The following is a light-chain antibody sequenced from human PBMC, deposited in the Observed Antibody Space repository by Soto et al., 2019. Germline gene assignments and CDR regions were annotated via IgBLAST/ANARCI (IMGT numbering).Light chain of an antibody. CDR3: SSYTTSSSYV. CDR2: DVT. CDR1: SSDVGGYIY. J-gene: IGLJ1*01. V-gene: IGLV2-14*01. Sequence: QSALTQPASVSGSPGQSITISCTGTSSDVGGYIYVSWYQQHPGKAPKLTIYDVTSRPSGVSYRFSGSKSGNTASLTISGLQAEDEADYYCSSYTTSSSYVFGTGTKVNV.